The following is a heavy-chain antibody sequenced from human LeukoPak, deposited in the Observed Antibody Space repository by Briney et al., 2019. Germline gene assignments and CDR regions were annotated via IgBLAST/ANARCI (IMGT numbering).Heavy chain of an antibody. Sequence: GGSLRLSCAASGFTISSYWMNWVRQAPGKGLEWVANIKQDGSEKYYVDSVKGRFTISRDNDKNSLYLQMNSLRADDTAVYYCASDGPDSFDNWGQGTLVTVSS. CDR1: GFTISSYW. CDR2: IKQDGSEK. CDR3: ASDGPDSFDN. V-gene: IGHV3-7*01. J-gene: IGHJ4*02.